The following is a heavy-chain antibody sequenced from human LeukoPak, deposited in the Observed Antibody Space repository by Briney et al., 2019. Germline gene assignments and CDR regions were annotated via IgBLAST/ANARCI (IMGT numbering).Heavy chain of an antibody. CDR2: MNPNSGNT. Sequence: GASVKVSCKASGYTFTSYDINWVRQATGQGLEWMGWMNPNSGNTGYAQKLQGRVTMTRNTSISTAYMELSSLRSEDTAVYYCASGVVAARNWFDPWGQGTLVTVSS. CDR3: ASGVVAARNWFDP. V-gene: IGHV1-8*01. J-gene: IGHJ5*02. CDR1: GYTFTSYD. D-gene: IGHD2-15*01.